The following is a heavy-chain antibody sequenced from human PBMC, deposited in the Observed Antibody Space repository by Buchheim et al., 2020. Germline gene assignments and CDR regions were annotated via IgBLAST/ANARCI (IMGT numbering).Heavy chain of an antibody. CDR3: ARVSCSGGSCYLFWDSRSNYFDY. D-gene: IGHD2-15*01. Sequence: QVQLAQSGAEVKKPGASVKVSCKASGYTFTSYDINWVRQATGQGLEWMGWMNPNSGNTGYAQTFQGRVTMTRNTSISTAYMELSSLRSEDTAVYYCARVSCSGGSCYLFWDSRSNYFDYWGQGTL. J-gene: IGHJ4*02. CDR2: MNPNSGNT. V-gene: IGHV1-8*01. CDR1: GYTFTSYD.